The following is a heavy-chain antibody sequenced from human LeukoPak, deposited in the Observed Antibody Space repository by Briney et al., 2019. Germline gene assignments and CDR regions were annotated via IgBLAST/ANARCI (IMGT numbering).Heavy chain of an antibody. Sequence: GESLKISCKGSGYSFTSYWIGWVRQTPGKGLEWMGVIYPGDSRARYNPSFEGQVTISADKSINTAYLQWSSLKASDTAMYYCACREFYSPWPGPWGQGTLVTVSS. J-gene: IGHJ5*02. CDR1: GYSFTSYW. D-gene: IGHD5-18*01. V-gene: IGHV5-51*01. CDR3: ACREFYSPWPGP. CDR2: IYPGDSRA.